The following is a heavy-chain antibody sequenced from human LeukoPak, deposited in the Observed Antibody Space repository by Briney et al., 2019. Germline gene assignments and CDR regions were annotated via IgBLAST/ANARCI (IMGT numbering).Heavy chain of an antibody. V-gene: IGHV3-53*01. CDR1: GFTVSSNY. Sequence: GGSLRLSCAASGFTVSSNYMSWVRQAPGKGLEWVSVIYSGGSTYYADSVKGRFTISRDNSKNTLYLQMNSLRAEDTAVYYCAKVFRGELPPYWGQGTLVTVSS. D-gene: IGHD1-26*01. CDR2: IYSGGST. CDR3: AKVFRGELPPY. J-gene: IGHJ4*02.